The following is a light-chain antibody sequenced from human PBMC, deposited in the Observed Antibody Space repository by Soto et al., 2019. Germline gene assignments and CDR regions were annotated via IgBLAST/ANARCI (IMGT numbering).Light chain of an antibody. Sequence: KVMTQSPATLSVSPGERATLSCRASQSINSNLAWYQQKPGQAPRLFIYGASTRATGIPARFSGSGSGTEFTLTISSLQSEDFAVYYCQQYNNWTPTFGQGTKVDIK. CDR3: QQYNNWTPT. V-gene: IGKV3-15*01. J-gene: IGKJ1*01. CDR2: GAS. CDR1: QSINSN.